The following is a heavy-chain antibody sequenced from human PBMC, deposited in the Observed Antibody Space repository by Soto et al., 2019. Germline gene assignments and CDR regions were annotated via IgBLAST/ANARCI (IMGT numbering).Heavy chain of an antibody. V-gene: IGHV4-61*08. CDR1: GGSISSGDWC. CDR2: IYYSGST. J-gene: IGHJ5*02. Sequence: ASETLSLTCAVSGGSISSGDWCWSWVRQSPGQGLEGIGYIYYSGSTNYNPSLKSRVTISVDTSKNQFSLKLSSVTAADTAVYYCARDLGYCSSTSCDGPYNWFDPWGQGTLVTVSS. D-gene: IGHD2-2*01. CDR3: ARDLGYCSSTSCDGPYNWFDP.